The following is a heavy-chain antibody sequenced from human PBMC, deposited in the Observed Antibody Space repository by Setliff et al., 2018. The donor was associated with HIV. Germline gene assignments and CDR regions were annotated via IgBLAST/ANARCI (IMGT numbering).Heavy chain of an antibody. D-gene: IGHD5-18*01. CDR2: IYPGDSST. Sequence: PGESLKISCQGSGYNFISNWIGWVRQTPGKGLEWMGIIYPGDSSTRDSPSFQGHVTISADKSISTAYLQWSSQKASDTAMYYCARPPIHTYGYGAFDFWGRGTLVTVSS. J-gene: IGHJ4*02. V-gene: IGHV5-51*01. CDR1: GYNFISNW. CDR3: ARPPIHTYGYGAFDF.